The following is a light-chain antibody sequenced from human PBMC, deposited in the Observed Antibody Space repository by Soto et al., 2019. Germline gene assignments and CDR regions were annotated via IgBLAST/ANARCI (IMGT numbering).Light chain of an antibody. Sequence: EIVLTQSPGTLSLSPGERATLSCRASQSVSNNYLAWYQHKPGQAPRLLVYGASTRASGIPDRFSGSGSGTEFTLSISSLQSEDFAVYYCQQYYNWPRTFGQGTKVDIK. CDR3: QQYYNWPRT. J-gene: IGKJ1*01. CDR1: QSVSNN. CDR2: GAS. V-gene: IGKV3-15*01.